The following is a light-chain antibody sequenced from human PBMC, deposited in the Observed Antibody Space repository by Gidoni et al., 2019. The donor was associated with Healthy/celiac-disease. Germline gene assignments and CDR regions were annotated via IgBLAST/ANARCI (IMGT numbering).Light chain of an antibody. CDR2: AAS. CDR1: QSISSF. V-gene: IGKV1-39*01. CDR3: QQSYSTPFT. Sequence: DIQMTQSPSSLSASVGDRVTITCRASQSISSFLNWYQQKPGKAPKLLIYAASSLQSGVPSRFSGSGSGTDFTLTISSLQPGDFAAYYCQQSYSTPFTFGGGTKVKIK. J-gene: IGKJ4*01.